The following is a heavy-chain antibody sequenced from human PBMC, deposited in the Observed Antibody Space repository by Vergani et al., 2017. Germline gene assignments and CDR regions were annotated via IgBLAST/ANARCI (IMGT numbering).Heavy chain of an antibody. CDR2: IYTSGST. Sequence: QVQLQESGPGLVKPSQTLSLTCTVSGGSISSGSSYWSWIRHPAGKGLEWIGRIYTSGSTNYNPSLKSRVTISVDTSKNQFSLKLSSVTAADTAVYYCAGYSNYLDYFDYWGQGTLVTVSS. CDR3: AGYSNYLDYFDY. V-gene: IGHV4-61*02. J-gene: IGHJ4*02. CDR1: GGSISSGSSY. D-gene: IGHD4-11*01.